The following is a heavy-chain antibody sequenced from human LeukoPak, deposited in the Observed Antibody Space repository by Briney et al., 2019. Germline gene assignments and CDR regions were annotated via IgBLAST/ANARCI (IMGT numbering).Heavy chain of an antibody. D-gene: IGHD3-22*01. CDR1: GGSISSSSYY. Sequence: PSETLSLTCTVSGGSISSSSYYWGWIRQPPGKGLEWIGSIYYSGSSYYNPSLKSRVTISIDTSKNQFSLKLSSVTAADTAVYYCARDPITIIKPFDNWGQGTLVTVSS. CDR3: ARDPITIIKPFDN. CDR2: IYYSGSS. J-gene: IGHJ4*02. V-gene: IGHV4-39*07.